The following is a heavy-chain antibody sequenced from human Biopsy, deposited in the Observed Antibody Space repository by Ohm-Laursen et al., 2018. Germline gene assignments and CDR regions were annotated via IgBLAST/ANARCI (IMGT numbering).Heavy chain of an antibody. CDR2: IYYSGST. Sequence: SETLSLTCSVSGVSISSYFWSWIRQPPGKGLEWIGDIYYSGSTKYNPSLKSRVTISVDMSKSQLSLKLTSVTTADTAVYYCARGNEVMVTGPYFFDYWGQGTLVIVSS. V-gene: IGHV4-59*01. CDR3: ARGNEVMVTGPYFFDY. J-gene: IGHJ4*02. CDR1: GVSISSYF. D-gene: IGHD2-21*02.